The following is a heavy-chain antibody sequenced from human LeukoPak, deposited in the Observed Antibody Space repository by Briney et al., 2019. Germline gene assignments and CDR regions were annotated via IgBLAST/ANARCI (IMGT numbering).Heavy chain of an antibody. Sequence: GGSLRLSCAASGFTFSTHSMHWVRQAPGKGLEWVSSISSNSAYIYFADSVKGRFTISRDNAKNSLYLQMNSLRAEDTAVYYCARKGYYYYMDVWGKGTTVTVSS. V-gene: IGHV3-21*06. J-gene: IGHJ6*03. CDR2: ISSNSAYI. CDR1: GFTFSTHS. CDR3: ARKGYYYYMDV.